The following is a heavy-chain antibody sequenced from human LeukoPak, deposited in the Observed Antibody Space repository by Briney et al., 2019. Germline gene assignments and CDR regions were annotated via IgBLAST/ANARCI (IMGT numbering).Heavy chain of an antibody. J-gene: IGHJ6*03. Sequence: TSETLSLTCTVSGGSTSPFYCNWIRQPPGKGLEWIGYTSYSVGPNSNPSLKSRVSISVDMSKNQFSLTLTSVTAADTAVYYCARGFGRDEKIYSNYPHYYYYMDVWGKGATVTVSS. CDR1: GGSTSPFY. V-gene: IGHV4-59*01. D-gene: IGHD4-11*01. CDR2: TSYSVGP. CDR3: ARGFGRDEKIYSNYPHYYYYMDV.